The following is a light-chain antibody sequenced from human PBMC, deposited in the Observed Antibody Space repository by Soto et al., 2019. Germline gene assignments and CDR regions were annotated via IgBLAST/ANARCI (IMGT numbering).Light chain of an antibody. CDR3: QQHGSSPRT. CDR2: GAS. J-gene: IGKJ1*01. V-gene: IGKV3-20*01. CDR1: QSVTSY. Sequence: EIVLTQSPGTLSLSPGERATLSCRASQSVTSYLAWYQQKPGQAPRLLIYGASSRATGIPDRFSGSGSGTDFTLTISRLEPEDSAVYYCQQHGSSPRTFGQGTKVEIK.